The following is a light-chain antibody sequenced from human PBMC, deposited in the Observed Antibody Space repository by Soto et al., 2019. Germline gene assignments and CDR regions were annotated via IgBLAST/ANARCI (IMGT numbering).Light chain of an antibody. CDR2: GAS. J-gene: IGKJ1*01. Sequence: EIVMTQSPATLSVSPGERATLWFRASQSVSSYLAWYQQKPGQAPRLLIYGASIRATGIPDRFSGSGSGTDFTLTISRLEPEDFAVYYCQQYGRSSWTFGQGTKVHIK. CDR1: QSVSSY. V-gene: IGKV3-20*01. CDR3: QQYGRSSWT.